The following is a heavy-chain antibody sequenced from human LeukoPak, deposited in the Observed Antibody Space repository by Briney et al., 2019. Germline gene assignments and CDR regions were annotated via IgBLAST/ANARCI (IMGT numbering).Heavy chain of an antibody. CDR1: GFTFSSYG. CDR2: ISGSGGST. J-gene: IGHJ5*02. Sequence: GGTLRLSCAASGFTFSSYGMSWVRQAPGKGLEWVSAISGSGGSTYYADSVKGRFTISRDNSKNTLYLQMNSLRAEDTAVYYCAKSAVAGPYNWFDPWGQGTLVTVSS. D-gene: IGHD6-19*01. V-gene: IGHV3-23*01. CDR3: AKSAVAGPYNWFDP.